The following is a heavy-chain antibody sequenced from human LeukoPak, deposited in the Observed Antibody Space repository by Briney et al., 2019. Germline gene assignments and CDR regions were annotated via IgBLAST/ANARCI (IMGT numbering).Heavy chain of an antibody. CDR2: ISAYNGNT. J-gene: IGHJ4*02. V-gene: IGHV1-18*01. CDR3: ATVGPDPIAAAGTFDY. CDR1: GYTFTSYG. Sequence: ASVKVSCKASGYTFTSYGISWVRQAPGQGLEWMGWISAYNGNTNYAQKLQGRVTMTEDTSTDTAYMELSSLRSEDTAVYYCATVGPDPIAAAGTFDYWGQGTLVTVSS. D-gene: IGHD6-13*01.